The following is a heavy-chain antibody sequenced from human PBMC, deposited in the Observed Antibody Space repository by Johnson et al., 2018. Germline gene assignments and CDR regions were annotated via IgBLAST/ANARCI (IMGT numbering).Heavy chain of an antibody. CDR3: ARSSGGLDYYYYAMDV. V-gene: IGHV4-39*07. Sequence: QVQLQESGPGLVKPSETLSLTCTVSGGSISSSSYYWGWIRQPPGKGLEWIGSIYYSGSTNYNPSLKSRVTISVGTSKNQFSLKLSPVTASDTAVYYCARSSGGLDYYYYAMDVWGQGTTVTVSS. J-gene: IGHJ6*02. D-gene: IGHD3-10*01. CDR1: GGSISSSSYY. CDR2: IYYSGST.